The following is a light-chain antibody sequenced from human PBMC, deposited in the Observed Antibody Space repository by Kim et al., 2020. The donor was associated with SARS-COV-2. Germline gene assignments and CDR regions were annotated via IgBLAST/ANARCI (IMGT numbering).Light chain of an antibody. V-gene: IGKV3-20*01. CDR3: QQYGTSPKT. CDR2: GAS. J-gene: IGKJ1*01. CDR1: QSVSNNY. Sequence: FPGERATLSCRASQSVSNNYLAWYQQKPGQAPRLLIYGASSRATDIPDRFSGSGSGTDFTLTISRLEPEDFAVYYCQQYGTSPKTFGQGTKVDIK.